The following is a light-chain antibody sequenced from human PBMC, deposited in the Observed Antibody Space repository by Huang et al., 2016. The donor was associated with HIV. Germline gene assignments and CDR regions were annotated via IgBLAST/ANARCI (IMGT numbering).Light chain of an antibody. CDR2: AAS. Sequence: EIVMTQSPATLSVSPGERATLSCRASQTVSSNFAWYQQQPGQAPRLLIYAASTRATDIPARFSGSGSGTEFTLTISSLQSEDFAVYYCQHYRVWPPVYTFGQGTKLEIK. CDR3: QHYRVWPPVYT. J-gene: IGKJ2*01. CDR1: QTVSSN. V-gene: IGKV3-15*01.